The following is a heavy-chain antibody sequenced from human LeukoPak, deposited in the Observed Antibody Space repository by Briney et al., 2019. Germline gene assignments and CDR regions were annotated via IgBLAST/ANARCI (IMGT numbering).Heavy chain of an antibody. CDR2: ISSSSSYI. Sequence: GGSLRLSCAASGFTFSSYSMNWVRQAPGKGLEWVSSISSSSSYIYYADSVKGRFTITRDNAKNSLYLQMNSLRAEDTAVYYCARDYGGRYSYGSYFDYWGQGTLVTVSS. V-gene: IGHV3-21*01. CDR1: GFTFSSYS. J-gene: IGHJ4*02. CDR3: ARDYGGRYSYGSYFDY. D-gene: IGHD5-18*01.